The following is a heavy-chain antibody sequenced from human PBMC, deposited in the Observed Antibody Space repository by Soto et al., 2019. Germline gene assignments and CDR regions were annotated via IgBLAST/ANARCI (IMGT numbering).Heavy chain of an antibody. J-gene: IGHJ4*02. Sequence: QVQLVESGGGVVQPGRSLRLSCAASGFTFSSYGMHWVRQAPGKGLEWVAGTSYDGRNKYYADSVKGRFSISRDNSKDTLYLQMNSLRAEDTAVYYCAKDHGARCLSGYVFNFNYWGQGTLVTVSS. D-gene: IGHD3-9*01. CDR3: AKDHGARCLSGYVFNFNY. CDR2: TSYDGRNK. V-gene: IGHV3-30*18. CDR1: GFTFSSYG.